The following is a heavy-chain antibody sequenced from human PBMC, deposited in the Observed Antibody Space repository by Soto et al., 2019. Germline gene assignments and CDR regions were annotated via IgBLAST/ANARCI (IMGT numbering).Heavy chain of an antibody. Sequence: GGSLRLSCAASGFTFSNAWMNWVRQAPGKGLEWVGRIKSKTDGGTTDYAAPVKGRFTISRDDSKNTLYLQMNSLKTEDTAVYYCTTFLDWTYYYYYGMDVWGQGATVTVSS. V-gene: IGHV3-15*07. J-gene: IGHJ6*02. CDR2: IKSKTDGGTT. D-gene: IGHD3-3*01. CDR1: GFTFSNAW. CDR3: TTFLDWTYYYYYGMDV.